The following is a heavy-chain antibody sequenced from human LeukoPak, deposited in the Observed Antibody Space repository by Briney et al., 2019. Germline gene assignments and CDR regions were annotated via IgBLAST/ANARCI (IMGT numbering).Heavy chain of an antibody. CDR1: GGSISSSSYY. V-gene: IGHV4-39*07. D-gene: IGHD4/OR15-4a*01. CDR3: AREDNGDHALGDY. Sequence: SETLSLTCTVSGGSISSSSYYWGWIRRPPGKGLEWIGSIYYSGSTYYNPSLKSRVTISVDTSKNQFSLKLSSVTAADTAVYYCAREDNGDHALGDYWGQGTLVTVSS. CDR2: IYYSGST. J-gene: IGHJ4*02.